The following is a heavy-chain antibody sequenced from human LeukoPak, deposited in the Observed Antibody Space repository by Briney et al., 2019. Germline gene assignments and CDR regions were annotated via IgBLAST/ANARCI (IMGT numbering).Heavy chain of an antibody. CDR3: ARDYAYSGSYPDYYYMDV. J-gene: IGHJ6*03. D-gene: IGHD1-26*01. CDR1: GGTFSSYA. V-gene: IGHV1-69*05. CDR2: IIPIFGTA. Sequence: SVKVSCKASGGTFSSYAISWVRQAPGQGLEWMGGIIPIFGTANYAQKFQGRVTITTDESTSTAYMELSSLRSEDTAVYYCARDYAYSGSYPDYYYMDVWGQGTLVTVSS.